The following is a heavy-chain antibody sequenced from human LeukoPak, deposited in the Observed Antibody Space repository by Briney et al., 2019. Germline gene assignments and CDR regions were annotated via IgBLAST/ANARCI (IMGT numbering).Heavy chain of an antibody. J-gene: IGHJ4*02. CDR2: IKQDGSEK. CDR1: GFTFSSYA. CDR3: ASSLLSSGWYGGDYFDY. Sequence: GGSLRLSCAASGFTFSSYAMSWVRQAPGKGLEWVANIKQDGSEKYYVDSVKGRFTISRDNAKNSLYLQMNSLRAEDTAVYYCASSLLSSGWYGGDYFDYWGQGTLVTVSS. V-gene: IGHV3-7*01. D-gene: IGHD6-19*01.